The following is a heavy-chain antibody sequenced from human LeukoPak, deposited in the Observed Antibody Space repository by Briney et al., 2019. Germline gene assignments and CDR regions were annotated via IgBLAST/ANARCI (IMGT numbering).Heavy chain of an antibody. D-gene: IGHD4-23*01. Sequence: SETLSLTCAVSGGSISRGGYSWSWIRQPPGKGLEWIGYIYHSGRTHYNPSLESRVTMSVDRSENQFSLKLTSVTAADTAVYYCARGGNTAFDYWGQGAPVTVSS. CDR3: ARGGNTAFDY. J-gene: IGHJ4*02. CDR1: GGSISRGGYS. V-gene: IGHV4-30-2*01. CDR2: IYHSGRT.